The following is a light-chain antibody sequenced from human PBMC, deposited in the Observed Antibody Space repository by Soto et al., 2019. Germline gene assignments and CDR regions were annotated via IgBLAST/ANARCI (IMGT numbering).Light chain of an antibody. CDR2: DAS. J-gene: IGKJ4*01. CDR1: QSISTY. Sequence: EIVLTQSPATLSLSPGERATLSCRASQSISTYLAWYQHKPGQAPRLLIYDASNTATGIPARFSGSGSGTDFTLTISSLEPEDFAVYYCQQRSYWLTFGGGTKVEIE. CDR3: QQRSYWLT. V-gene: IGKV3-11*01.